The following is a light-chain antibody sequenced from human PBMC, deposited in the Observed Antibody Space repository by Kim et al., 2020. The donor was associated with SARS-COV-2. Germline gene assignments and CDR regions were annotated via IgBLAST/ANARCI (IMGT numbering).Light chain of an antibody. CDR3: QSYDSSLSGYV. CDR1: SANIAAVDQ. J-gene: IGLJ1*01. Sequence: RVTITYTRSSANIAAVDQVHWYQLLPETAPKLLIDDNTSRPSGVPDRFSGSKSGTSASLAITGLQAEDEADYYCQSYDSSLSGYVFGTGTKVTVL. CDR2: DNT. V-gene: IGLV1-40*01.